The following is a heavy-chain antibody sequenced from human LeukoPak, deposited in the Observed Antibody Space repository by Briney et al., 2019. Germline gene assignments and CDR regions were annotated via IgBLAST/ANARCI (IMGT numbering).Heavy chain of an antibody. CDR1: GGSISSGSYY. J-gene: IGHJ4*02. CDR3: ARGTDMTPISGYYSFVY. CDR2: IYYSGST. Sequence: SETLSLTCTVSGGSISSGSYYWGWIRQPPGKGLEWIGSIYYSGSTYYNPSLERRVTISLDTSNNRFSLKVTSVTAADTAVYYCARGTDMTPISGYYSFVYWGQGTLVSVSS. V-gene: IGHV4-39*07. D-gene: IGHD5-12*01.